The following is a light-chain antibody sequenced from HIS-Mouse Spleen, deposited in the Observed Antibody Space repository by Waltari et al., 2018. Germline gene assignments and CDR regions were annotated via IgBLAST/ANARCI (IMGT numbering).Light chain of an antibody. J-gene: IGLJ1*01. CDR1: SSDVGGYNY. Sequence: QSALTQPRSVSGSPGQSVTISCTGTSSDVGGYNYVSWYQQHPGKAPKLMIYDLSKRPAGVPDRFSGSKSGTTASLTISGLQAEDEADYYCCSYAGSYTYVFGTGTKVTVL. V-gene: IGLV2-11*01. CDR2: DLS. CDR3: CSYAGSYTYV.